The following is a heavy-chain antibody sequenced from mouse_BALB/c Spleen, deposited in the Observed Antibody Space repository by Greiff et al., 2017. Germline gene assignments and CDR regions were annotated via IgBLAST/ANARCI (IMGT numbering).Heavy chain of an antibody. CDR1: GSTFTNST. V-gene: IGHV1S29*02. J-gene: IGHJ1*01. D-gene: IGHD1-1*02. Sequence: VQLKESGPELVKPGASVKISCKAFGSTFTNSTIHWVKQSNGKSLGGIGNFYPYNGGTGDNQKFKSKATLTVDNSSSTAYMELRSLTSEDSAVYYCARGITTGVVGYFDVWGAGTTVTVSS. CDR2: FYPYNGGT. CDR3: ARGITTGVVGYFDV.